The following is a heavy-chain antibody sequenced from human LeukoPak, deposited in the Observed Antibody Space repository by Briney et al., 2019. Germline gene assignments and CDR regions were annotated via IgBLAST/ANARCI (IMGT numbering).Heavy chain of an antibody. Sequence: GGSLRLSCAASGFTFSSSAMSWVRQAPGKGLEWVSAISNNGGYTYYADSVQGRFTITRDNSKSTLCLQMNSLRAEDTAVYYCAKQLGYCSDGSCYFPYWGQGTLVTVSS. V-gene: IGHV3-23*01. CDR3: AKQLGYCSDGSCYFPY. J-gene: IGHJ4*02. D-gene: IGHD2-15*01. CDR2: ISNNGGYT. CDR1: GFTFSSSA.